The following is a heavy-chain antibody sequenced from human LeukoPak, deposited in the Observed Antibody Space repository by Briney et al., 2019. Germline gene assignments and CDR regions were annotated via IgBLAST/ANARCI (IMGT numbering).Heavy chain of an antibody. CDR1: GYTFTGYY. J-gene: IGHJ6*03. Sequence: APVKVSCKASGYTFTGYYMHWVRQAPGQGLEWMGWINPNSGGTNYAQKFQGRVTMTRDTSISTAYMELSRLRSEDTAVYYCARDGSSGGCYYMDVWGKGTTVTVSS. D-gene: IGHD6-6*01. V-gene: IGHV1-2*02. CDR3: ARDGSSGGCYYMDV. CDR2: INPNSGGT.